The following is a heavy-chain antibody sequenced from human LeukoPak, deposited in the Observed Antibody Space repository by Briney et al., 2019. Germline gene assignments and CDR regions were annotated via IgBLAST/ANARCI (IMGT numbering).Heavy chain of an antibody. V-gene: IGHV4-59*01. Sequence: ASQTLSLTCTVSGGSISSSYWSWVRQPPGKGLEWIGYIDNSGSPNYNPSLKSRVTISLDTPKSQFSLKLSSVTAADTAVYYCARAPLYSGGSGWSIYYFYAMDVWGQGTTVTVSS. CDR1: GGSISSSY. CDR2: IDNSGSP. J-gene: IGHJ6*02. CDR3: ARAPLYSGGSGWSIYYFYAMDV. D-gene: IGHD6-19*01.